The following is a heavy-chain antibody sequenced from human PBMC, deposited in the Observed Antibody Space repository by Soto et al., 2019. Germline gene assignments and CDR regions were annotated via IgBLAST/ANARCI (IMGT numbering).Heavy chain of an antibody. J-gene: IGHJ6*02. Sequence: QVQLMQSGGEVKKPGASVKLSCTASGYTFTSYGISWVRQAPGQGLEWMGWISAYNGKTNYAQNVQGRVTMTTETSTRTAYMDLRSLRSDDTAVYYCARGGDVNYYHGMDVWGQGTTVTVSS. CDR1: GYTFTSYG. V-gene: IGHV1-18*01. D-gene: IGHD5-12*01. CDR2: ISAYNGKT. CDR3: ARGGDVNYYHGMDV.